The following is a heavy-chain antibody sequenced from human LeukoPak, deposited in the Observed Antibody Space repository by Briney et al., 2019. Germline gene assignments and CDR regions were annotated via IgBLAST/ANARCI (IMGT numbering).Heavy chain of an antibody. V-gene: IGHV1-2*02. J-gene: IGHJ6*02. CDR3: ARVNYYYGSGSYSYYYGMDV. CDR2: INPNSDCT. D-gene: IGHD3-10*01. Sequence: GASVKVSCRASGYTFTGCYMHWVRQAPGQGLEWMGWINPNSDCTGCAQKFQGRVTVARDTSIGTAYMELSRLRSDDTAVYYCARVNYYYGSGSYSYYYGMDVWGQGTTVTDSS. CDR1: GYTFTGCY.